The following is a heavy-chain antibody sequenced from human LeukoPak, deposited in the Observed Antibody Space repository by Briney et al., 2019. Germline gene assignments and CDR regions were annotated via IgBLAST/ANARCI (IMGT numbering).Heavy chain of an antibody. CDR3: ARGIVGADDAFGI. CDR2: IYHSGST. J-gene: IGHJ3*02. Sequence: PSETLSLTCTVSGYSISSGYYWGWIRQPPGKGLEWIGSIYHSGSTYYNPSLKSRVTISVDTSKNQFSLKLSSVTAADTAVYYCARGIVGADDAFGIWGQGTMVTVSS. V-gene: IGHV4-38-2*02. D-gene: IGHD1-26*01. CDR1: GYSISSGYY.